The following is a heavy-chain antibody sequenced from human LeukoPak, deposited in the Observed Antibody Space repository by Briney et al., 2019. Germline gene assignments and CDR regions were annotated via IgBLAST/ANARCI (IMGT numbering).Heavy chain of an antibody. Sequence: PSETLSLTCAVYGGSFSGYYWSWIRQPPGKGLEWIGEINHSGSTNYNPSLKSRVTISVDTSKNQFSLKLSSVTAADTAVYYCARAGYGDYYFDYWGQGTPVTVSS. CDR3: ARAGYGDYYFDY. V-gene: IGHV4-34*01. CDR2: INHSGST. CDR1: GGSFSGYY. D-gene: IGHD4-17*01. J-gene: IGHJ4*02.